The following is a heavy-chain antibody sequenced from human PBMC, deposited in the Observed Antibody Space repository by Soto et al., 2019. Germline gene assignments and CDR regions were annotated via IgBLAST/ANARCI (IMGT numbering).Heavy chain of an antibody. CDR3: ARVMSRGHGMDV. CDR2: IIPIFGTA. V-gene: IGHV1-69*13. J-gene: IGHJ6*02. CDR1: GGTFSSYA. Sequence: PVKVSCKASGGTFSSYAISWVRQAPGQGLEWMGGIIPIFGTANYAQKFQGRVTITADESTSTAYMELSSLRSEDTAVYYCARVMSRGHGMDVWGQGTTVTVSS. D-gene: IGHD3-16*01.